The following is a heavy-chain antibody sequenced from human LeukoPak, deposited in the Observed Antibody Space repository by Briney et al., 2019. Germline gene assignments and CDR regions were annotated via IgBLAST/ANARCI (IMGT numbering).Heavy chain of an antibody. D-gene: IGHD3-10*01. CDR1: GYTFSDYH. CDR2: INPKNGGI. Sequence: ASEKVSCKASGYTFSDYHMHWVRQAPGQGLEWMGWINPKNGGIKYAQKFQDRVTMTRDTSISTAYMELSSLRSDDTALYYCARDLRGDALDVWGQGTMVTISS. V-gene: IGHV1-2*02. J-gene: IGHJ3*01. CDR3: ARDLRGDALDV.